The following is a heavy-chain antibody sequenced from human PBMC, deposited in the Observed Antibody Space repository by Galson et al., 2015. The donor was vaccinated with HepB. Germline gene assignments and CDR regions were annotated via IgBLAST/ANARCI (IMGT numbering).Heavy chain of an antibody. CDR3: AKGIRSGYDSPLDC. V-gene: IGHV3-23*01. J-gene: IGHJ4*02. CDR1: GFTFSSYA. D-gene: IGHD5-12*01. Sequence: SLRLSCAASGFTFSSYAMSWVRQAPGKGLEWVSVISGSGGSTYYADSVKGRFTISRDNSKNTLYLQMNSLRAEDTAVYYCAKGIRSGYDSPLDCWGQGTLVTVSS. CDR2: ISGSGGST.